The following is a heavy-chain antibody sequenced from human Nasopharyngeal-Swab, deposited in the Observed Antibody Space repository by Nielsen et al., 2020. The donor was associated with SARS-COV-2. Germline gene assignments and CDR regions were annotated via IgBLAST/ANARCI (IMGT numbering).Heavy chain of an antibody. CDR2: IYPGDSDT. CDR1: GYSFTSYW. J-gene: IGHJ4*02. V-gene: IGHV5-51*01. CDR3: ARHYYGSGSYIDY. Sequence: KVSCKGSGYSFTSYWIGWVRQMPGKGLEWMGIIYPGDSDTRYSPSFQGQVTISADKSISTAYLQWSSLKALDTAMYYCARHYYGSGSYIDYWGQGTLVTVSS. D-gene: IGHD3-10*01.